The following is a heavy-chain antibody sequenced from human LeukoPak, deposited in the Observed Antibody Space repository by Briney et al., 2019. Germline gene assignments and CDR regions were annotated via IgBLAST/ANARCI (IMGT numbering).Heavy chain of an antibody. CDR3: ARCYAGIAARTLYYYMDV. Sequence: SETLSLTCAVYGGSFSGYYWSWIRQPPGKGLEWIGEINHSGSTNYNPSLKSRVTISVDTSKNQFSLKLSSVTAADTAVYYCARCYAGIAARTLYYYMDVWGKGTTVTVSS. CDR2: INHSGST. J-gene: IGHJ6*03. D-gene: IGHD6-13*01. CDR1: GGSFSGYY. V-gene: IGHV4-34*01.